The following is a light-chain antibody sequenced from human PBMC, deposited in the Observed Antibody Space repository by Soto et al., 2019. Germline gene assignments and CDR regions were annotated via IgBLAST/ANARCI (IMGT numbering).Light chain of an antibody. CDR2: KAS. Sequence: DIQMTQSPSTLSASVGDRVTITCRASQSVGRWLAWYQQKPGRAPTVLIYKASTLKYGVPSRFSGSGSGTDFTLTISSLQPEDFATYYCQQSYSSPPLTFGGGTKVDIK. CDR3: QQSYSSPPLT. V-gene: IGKV1-5*03. J-gene: IGKJ4*01. CDR1: QSVGRW.